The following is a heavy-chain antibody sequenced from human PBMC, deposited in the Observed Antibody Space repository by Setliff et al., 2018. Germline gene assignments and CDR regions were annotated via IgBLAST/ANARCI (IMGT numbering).Heavy chain of an antibody. D-gene: IGHD1-26*01. CDR1: GASITSGGFY. V-gene: IGHV4-61*09. J-gene: IGHJ4*02. CDR3: ARSPSSGAYWNPRPFYSDY. CDR2: ISPSGST. Sequence: PSETLSLTCSVSGASITSGGFYWTWIRQPAGKGLEWIGHISPSGSTTYNPSVKSRVTISLDTSKNPFSLKLDSVTAADTALYYCARSPSSGAYWNPRPFYSDYWARGTLVTSPQ.